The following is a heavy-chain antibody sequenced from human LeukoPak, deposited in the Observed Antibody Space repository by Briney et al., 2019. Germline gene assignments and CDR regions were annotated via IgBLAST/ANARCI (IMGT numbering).Heavy chain of an antibody. D-gene: IGHD1-1*01. CDR3: ARGRVSGTTLYFDY. CDR1: GGSISSDSDY. Sequence: SQTLSLTCTVSGGSISSDSDYWSWIRQPAWKGLEWIGRIYSGSTDYNPSLRSRLTISVDTSKNQFSLKLSSVTAADTAVYYCARGRVSGTTLYFDYWGQGTLFTVSS. V-gene: IGHV4-61*02. J-gene: IGHJ4*02. CDR2: IYSGST.